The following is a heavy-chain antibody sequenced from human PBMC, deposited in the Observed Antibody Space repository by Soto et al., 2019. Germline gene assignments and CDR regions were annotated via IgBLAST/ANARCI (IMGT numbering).Heavy chain of an antibody. CDR1: GYTFTSYA. D-gene: IGHD3-3*01. CDR3: ARDILSPHYDFWSGYPPLYMDV. V-gene: IGHV1-3*01. Sequence: ASVKVSCKASGYTFTSYAMHWVRQAPGQRLEWMGWINAGNGNTKYSQKFQGRVTITRDTSASTAYMELSSLRSEDTAVYYCARDILSPHYDFWSGYPPLYMDVWGKGTTVTVSS. J-gene: IGHJ6*03. CDR2: INAGNGNT.